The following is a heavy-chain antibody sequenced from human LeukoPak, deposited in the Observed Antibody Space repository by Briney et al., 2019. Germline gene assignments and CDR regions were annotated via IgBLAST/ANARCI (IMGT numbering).Heavy chain of an antibody. V-gene: IGHV5-51*01. D-gene: IGHD1-26*01. J-gene: IGHJ4*02. Sequence: KGGESLKISCKGSGYSFTNYWIAWVRQMPGKGLEWMGIIYPGDSNTKYSPSFQGQVTILADKSISTAYLQWSSLKASDTAMYYCARPHSGSYSGDYWGQGTLVTVSS. CDR1: GYSFTNYW. CDR3: ARPHSGSYSGDY. CDR2: IYPGDSNT.